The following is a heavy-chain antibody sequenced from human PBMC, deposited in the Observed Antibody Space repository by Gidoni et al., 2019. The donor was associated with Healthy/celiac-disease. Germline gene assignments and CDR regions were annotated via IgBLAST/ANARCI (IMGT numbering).Heavy chain of an antibody. D-gene: IGHD3-22*01. J-gene: IGHJ4*02. CDR1: GYSISSGYY. CDR3: ARSYDSSGYYYEDYFDY. CDR2: IYHSGST. V-gene: IGHV4-38-2*02. Sequence: QVQLQESGPGLVKPSETLSLTCTVPGYSISSGYYWGWIRQPPGKGLEWIGSIYHSGSTSCKPSLKSRVTISVDTSKNQFSLKLSSVTTANTAVYYCARSYDSSGYYYEDYFDYWGQGTLVTVSS.